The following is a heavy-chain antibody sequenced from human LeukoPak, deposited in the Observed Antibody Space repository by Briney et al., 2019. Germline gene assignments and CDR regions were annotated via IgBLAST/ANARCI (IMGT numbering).Heavy chain of an antibody. CDR3: ARDYRSGSFHFDY. CDR1: GYSISSGYY. Sequence: SETLSLTCAVSGYSISSGYYWGWLRQPPGKGLEWIGSIYHSGCTYCSPSLKSRVTISVDASKNQFSLKLSSVTAADTAVYYCARDYRSGSFHFDYWGQGTLVTVSS. V-gene: IGHV4-38-2*02. CDR2: IYHSGCT. J-gene: IGHJ4*02. D-gene: IGHD3-10*01.